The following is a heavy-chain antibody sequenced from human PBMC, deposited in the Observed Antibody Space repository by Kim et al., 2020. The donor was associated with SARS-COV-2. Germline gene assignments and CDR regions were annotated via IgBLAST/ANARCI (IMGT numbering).Heavy chain of an antibody. Sequence: ASVKVSCKASGFTFTNYAIHWVRQAPGQRLEWMGWINAGNGNTKYSQKFQGRVTITRDSSASAAYMELSSLRSEDTAIYYCGRGEIGYCSSTTCSDAFDIWGQGTMVTVSS. CDR1: GFTFTNYA. CDR2: INAGNGNT. J-gene: IGHJ3*02. D-gene: IGHD2-2*01. V-gene: IGHV1-3*01. CDR3: GRGEIGYCSSTTCSDAFDI.